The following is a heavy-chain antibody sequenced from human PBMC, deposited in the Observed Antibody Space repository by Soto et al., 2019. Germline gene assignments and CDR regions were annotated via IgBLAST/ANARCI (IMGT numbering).Heavy chain of an antibody. CDR1: GGSISSGGYS. J-gene: IGHJ6*02. D-gene: IGHD5-12*01. CDR3: ARRRGFPCYDGMDV. V-gene: IGHV4-30-2*01. CDR2: IYHSGST. Sequence: QLQLQESGSGLVKPSQTLSLTCAVSGGSISSGGYSWSWIRQPPGKGLEWIGYIYHSGSTYYNPSLKSRVTISVDRSKNQFSLKLSSVTATDTAVYYCARRRGFPCYDGMDVWGQGTTVTVSS.